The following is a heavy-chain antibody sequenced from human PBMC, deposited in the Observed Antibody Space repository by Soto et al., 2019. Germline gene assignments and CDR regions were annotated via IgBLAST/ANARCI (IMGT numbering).Heavy chain of an antibody. V-gene: IGHV4-61*01. J-gene: IGHJ5*02. CDR1: GGSVSGGRHY. CDR2: IYYSGST. CDR3: ARDVDFGEGKT. Sequence: SETLSLNCTGSGGSVSGGRHYWSWIRQPPGKGLEWIGYIYYSGSTNYNPSLKSRVTISVDTSKNQFSLKLRSATAADTAVYYCARDVDFGEGKTWGQGTLVTVS. D-gene: IGHD3-3*01.